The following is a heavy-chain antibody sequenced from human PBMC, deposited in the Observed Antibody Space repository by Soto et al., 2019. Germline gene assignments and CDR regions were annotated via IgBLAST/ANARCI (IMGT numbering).Heavy chain of an antibody. D-gene: IGHD3-16*02. J-gene: IGHJ4*02. CDR1: GFSFSSYT. CDR2: ISFDSSNK. CDR3: ARDRLRLGELSLIGYFDY. V-gene: IGHV3-30*01. Sequence: QVQPVESGGGVVQPGRSLRLSCAGSGFSFSSYTMHWVRQAPGKGLEWVALISFDSSNKYYAASVKGRFSISRDNSKNAVLLQMDSLRPDDTALYYCARDRLRLGELSLIGYFDYWGQGTLVTVSS.